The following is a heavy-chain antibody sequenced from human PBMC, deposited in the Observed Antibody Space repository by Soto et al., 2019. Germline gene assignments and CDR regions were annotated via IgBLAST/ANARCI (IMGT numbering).Heavy chain of an antibody. CDR2: INNDETIT. V-gene: IGHV3-74*01. CDR1: GFTFSSYW. CDR3: ARAGPETCTSTSCFAHSTDV. J-gene: IGHJ6*04. D-gene: IGHD2-2*01. Sequence: PVGSLRLSCAAAGFTFSSYWVHWVRQAPGKGLVWVSRINNDETITTYADSVKGRFTISRDNSKNTLSLQLNSLRVEDSAVYYCARAGPETCTSTSCFAHSTDVWGKGTTVTVSS.